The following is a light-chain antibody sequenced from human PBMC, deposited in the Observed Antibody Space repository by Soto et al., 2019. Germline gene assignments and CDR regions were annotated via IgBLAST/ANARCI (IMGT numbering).Light chain of an antibody. CDR3: SSFTSRNTYV. CDR1: RSDIGGYNY. CDR2: DVS. Sequence: QSALTQPASVSGSPGQSTTISCTGTRSDIGGYNYVSWYQQLPGEAPKLIIYDVSDRPSGVSTRFSDSKSGNTASLTISGLQAEDEGDYYCSSFTSRNTYVFGTGTKLTVL. V-gene: IGLV2-14*01. J-gene: IGLJ1*01.